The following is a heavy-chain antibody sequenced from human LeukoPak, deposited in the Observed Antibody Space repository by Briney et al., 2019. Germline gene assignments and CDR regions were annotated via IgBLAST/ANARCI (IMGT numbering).Heavy chain of an antibody. CDR3: ARVPSHGLGLDY. J-gene: IGHJ4*02. CDR1: GGSFSGYY. Sequence: ASETLSLTCAVYGGSFSGYYWSWIRQPPGKGLEWIGEINHSGSTNYNPSLKSRVTISVDTSKNQFSLKLSSVTAADTAVYYCARVPSHGLGLDYWGQGTLVTVSS. CDR2: INHSGST. D-gene: IGHD3/OR15-3a*01. V-gene: IGHV4-34*01.